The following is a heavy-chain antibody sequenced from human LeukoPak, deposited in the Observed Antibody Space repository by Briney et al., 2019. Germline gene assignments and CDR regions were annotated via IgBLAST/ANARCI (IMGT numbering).Heavy chain of an antibody. CDR1: GFTFSSYW. V-gene: IGHV3-7*01. D-gene: IGHD3-22*01. CDR2: IKQDGSEK. CDR3: ARSGGSSGYYEDY. Sequence: GGSLRLSCAASGFTFSSYWMSWVRQAPGKGLEWVANIKQDGSEKYYVDSVKGRFTISRDNAKNSLYLQMNSLRAEDTAVYYCARSGGSSGYYEDYWGQGTLVTVSS. J-gene: IGHJ4*02.